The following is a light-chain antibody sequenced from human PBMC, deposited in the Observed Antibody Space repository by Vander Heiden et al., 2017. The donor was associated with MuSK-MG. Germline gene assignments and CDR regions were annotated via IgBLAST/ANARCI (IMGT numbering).Light chain of an antibody. CDR3: QQSDNTPFT. J-gene: IGKJ3*01. CDR2: AAS. V-gene: IGKV1-39*01. CDR1: QSISSY. Sequence: DIPMTQSPSSLSASVGDRVTITCRASQSISSYLNWYQQKPGKAPKLLIYAASSLQSGVPSRFSGSGSGTDFTLTISRLQPEDFATYYCQQSDNTPFTFGHGTKVDIK.